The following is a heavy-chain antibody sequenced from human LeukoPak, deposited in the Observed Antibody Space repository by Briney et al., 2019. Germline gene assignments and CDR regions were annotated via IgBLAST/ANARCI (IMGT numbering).Heavy chain of an antibody. V-gene: IGHV3-7*01. CDR2: INQDGTEK. CDR3: ARDNDYYFDY. D-gene: IGHD1-1*01. CDR1: GFPFSTYW. J-gene: IGHJ4*02. Sequence: PGESLRLSCAASGFPFSTYWMSWVRQAPGKGLEWVANINQDGTEKYYVDSVKGRFTISRDYAKNSLYLQMNSLRAEDTAVYYCARDNDYYFDYWGQGTLVTVSS.